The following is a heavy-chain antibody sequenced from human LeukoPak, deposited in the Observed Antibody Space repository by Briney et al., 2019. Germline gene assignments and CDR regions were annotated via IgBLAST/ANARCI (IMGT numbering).Heavy chain of an antibody. CDR2: IYSGGST. CDR1: GFTVSSNY. D-gene: IGHD6-25*01. CDR3: AKDKGEGSAWPYYFDY. Sequence: GGSLRLSCAASGFTVSSNYMSWVRQAPGKGLEWVSVIYSGGSTYYADSVKGRFTISRDNAKNSLYLEMNSLRTEDTAFYYCAKDKGEGSAWPYYFDYWGQGTLVTVSS. J-gene: IGHJ4*02. V-gene: IGHV3-53*05.